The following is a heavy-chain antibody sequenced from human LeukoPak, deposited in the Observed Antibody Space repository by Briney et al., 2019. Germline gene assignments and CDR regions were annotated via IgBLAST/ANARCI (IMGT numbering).Heavy chain of an antibody. CDR2: IYYRGNT. Sequence: SETLSLTCIVSDGSLSGYYWNWIRQSPGKGLEWIGYIYYRGNTDYTPSLKSRVSISIDTSKKQFSLRLRSVSVADTAVYYCARGGESSAWYFQRWGQGTLVTVSS. CDR3: ARGGESSAWYFQR. J-gene: IGHJ1*01. D-gene: IGHD3-22*01. CDR1: DGSLSGYY. V-gene: IGHV4-59*01.